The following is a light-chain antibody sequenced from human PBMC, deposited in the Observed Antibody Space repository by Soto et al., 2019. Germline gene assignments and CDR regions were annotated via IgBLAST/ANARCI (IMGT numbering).Light chain of an antibody. Sequence: IVMTQSPATLSVSPGERSTLSCRASQSVSNNLAWYQQKPGQAPRLLIYGASTRATGIPARFSGSGSGAVFSLTIRRLQSEDFAVYYCQQYTKWPQTCGRGTKGEIK. V-gene: IGKV3-15*01. CDR3: QQYTKWPQT. CDR2: GAS. J-gene: IGKJ1*01. CDR1: QSVSNN.